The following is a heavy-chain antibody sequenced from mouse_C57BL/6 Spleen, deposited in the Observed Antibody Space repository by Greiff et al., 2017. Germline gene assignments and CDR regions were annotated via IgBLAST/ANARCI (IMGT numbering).Heavy chain of an antibody. J-gene: IGHJ1*03. CDR3: ASGV. CDR2: IYPRSGNT. CDR1: GYTFTSYG. Sequence: QVQLQQSGAELARPGASVKLSCKASGYTFTSYGISWVKQRPGQGLEWIGEIYPRSGNTYYNEKFKGKATLTADKSSSTAYMELRSLTSEDSAVYFCASGVWGTGTTVTVSS. V-gene: IGHV1-81*01.